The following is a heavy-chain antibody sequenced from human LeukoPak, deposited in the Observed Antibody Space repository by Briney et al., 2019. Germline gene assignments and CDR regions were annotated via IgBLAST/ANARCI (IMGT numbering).Heavy chain of an antibody. D-gene: IGHD4/OR15-4a*01. CDR3: ARRAGAYSHPYDY. CDR2: IYSDNT. J-gene: IGHJ4*02. V-gene: IGHV3-23*03. Sequence: GGSLRLSCAASGFTFSTYAMSWVRQAPGKGLEWVSFIYSDNTHYSDSVKGRFTISRDNSKNTLYLQMNSLRAEDTAVYYCARRAGAYSHPYDYWGQGTLVTVSS. CDR1: GFTFSTYA.